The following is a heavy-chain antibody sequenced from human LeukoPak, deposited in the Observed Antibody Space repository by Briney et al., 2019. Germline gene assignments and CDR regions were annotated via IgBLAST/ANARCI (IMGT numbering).Heavy chain of an antibody. Sequence: GGSLRLSCAASGFTFSSYSMNWVRQAPGKGLEWVSSISSSSSYIYYADSVKGRFTISRDNAKNSPYLQMNSLRAEDTAVYYCARFHYDYVWGSYGAIDYWGQGTLVTVSS. J-gene: IGHJ4*02. D-gene: IGHD3-16*01. CDR2: ISSSSSYI. CDR1: GFTFSSYS. V-gene: IGHV3-21*01. CDR3: ARFHYDYVWGSYGAIDY.